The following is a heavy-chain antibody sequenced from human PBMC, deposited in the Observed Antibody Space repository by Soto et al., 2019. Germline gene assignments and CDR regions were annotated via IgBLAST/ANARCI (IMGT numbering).Heavy chain of an antibody. V-gene: IGHV3-23*01. D-gene: IGHD1-26*01. CDR1: GFTFSSYA. J-gene: IGHJ3*02. Sequence: GGSLRLSCAASGFTFSSYAMSWVRQAPGKGLEWVSAISGSGGSIYYADSVKGRFTISRDNAKNSLYLQMNSLRAEDTAVYYCARDVGLDAFDIWGQGTMVTVSS. CDR2: ISGSGGSI. CDR3: ARDVGLDAFDI.